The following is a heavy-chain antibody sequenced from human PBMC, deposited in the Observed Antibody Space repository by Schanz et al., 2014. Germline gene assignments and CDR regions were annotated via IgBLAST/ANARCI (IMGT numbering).Heavy chain of an antibody. J-gene: IGHJ4*02. V-gene: IGHV1-69*02. CDR1: GGTFSSFG. CDR2: IIPSLGLA. Sequence: VQLEQSGAEVKKPGSSVKVSCKASGGTFSSFGINWVRQAPGQGLEWMGRIIPSLGLAKYEQKFQDKVTITADTSTTTAYMELSGLRSDDTAVYYCARAPTAYCSDTSCLGTPFDYWGQGTLVTVSS. D-gene: IGHD2-2*01. CDR3: ARAPTAYCSDTSCLGTPFDY.